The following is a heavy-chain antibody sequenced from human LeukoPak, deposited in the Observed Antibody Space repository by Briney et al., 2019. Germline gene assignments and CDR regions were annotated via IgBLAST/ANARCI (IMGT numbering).Heavy chain of an antibody. CDR3: AKAAGYYDSSEFGEGIDY. CDR2: ISGSGGST. V-gene: IGHV3-23*01. CDR1: GFTFSSYA. J-gene: IGHJ4*02. Sequence: GGSLRLSCAASGFTFSSYAMSWVRQAPGKGLEWVSAISGSGGSTYYADSVKGRFTISRDNSKNTLYLQMNSLRAEDTAVYYCAKAAGYYDSSEFGEGIDYWGQGTLVTVSS. D-gene: IGHD3-22*01.